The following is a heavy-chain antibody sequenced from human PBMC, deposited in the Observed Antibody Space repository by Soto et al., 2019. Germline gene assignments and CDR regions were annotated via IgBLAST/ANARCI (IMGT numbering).Heavy chain of an antibody. D-gene: IGHD3-9*01. CDR2: ISHDGTNK. V-gene: IGHV3-30*18. Sequence: QVQLVESGGGVVQPGRSLRLSCAASGFTFSSYGMHWVRQAPGKGLEWVAFISHDGTNKFYEDSVRGRFTISRDNSRNTLHLQMSSLRVEDTAVYYCAKEDVDYDVFTGYKKGDWLDPWGPGILVTVSS. CDR3: AKEDVDYDVFTGYKKGDWLDP. J-gene: IGHJ5*02. CDR1: GFTFSSYG.